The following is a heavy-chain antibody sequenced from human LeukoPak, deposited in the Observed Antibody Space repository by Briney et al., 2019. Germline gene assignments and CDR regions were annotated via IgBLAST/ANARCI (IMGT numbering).Heavy chain of an antibody. Sequence: GGSLRLSCAASGFTFSSYGMHWVRQAPGKGLEWVAFIRYDGSNKYYADSVKGRFTISRDNSKNTLYLQMNSLRAEDTAVYYCAKDYNYYGSGSYSDYWGQGTLVTVSS. D-gene: IGHD3-10*01. V-gene: IGHV3-30*02. CDR1: GFTFSSYG. J-gene: IGHJ4*02. CDR3: AKDYNYYGSGSYSDY. CDR2: IRYDGSNK.